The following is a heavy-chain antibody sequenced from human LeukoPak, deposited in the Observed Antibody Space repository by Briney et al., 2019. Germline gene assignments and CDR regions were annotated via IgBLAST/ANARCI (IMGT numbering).Heavy chain of an antibody. V-gene: IGHV1-69*04. CDR3: ARDPDQDGVDY. CDR2: IIPILGIA. Sequence: GASVKVSCKASGGTFSSYAISWVRHAPGQGLEWMGRIIPILGIANYAQKFQGRVTITADKSTSTAYMELSSLRSEDTAVYYCARDPDQDGVDYWGQGTLVTVSS. D-gene: IGHD1-14*01. CDR1: GGTFSSYA. J-gene: IGHJ4*02.